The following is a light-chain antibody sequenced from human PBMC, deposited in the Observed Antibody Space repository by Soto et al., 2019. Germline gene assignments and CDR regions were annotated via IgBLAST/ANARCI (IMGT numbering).Light chain of an antibody. CDR2: GAS. V-gene: IGKV3-20*01. CDR3: QQYYNSPLT. Sequence: EIVLTQSPGTLSLSPGERATLSCRASQSVSSSFLAWYQQKPGQAPRLLIYGASSRATGIPDRFSGSGSGTDFNLTISRLEPEDFEVYYCQQYYNSPLTFGGGTKVEIK. CDR1: QSVSSSF. J-gene: IGKJ4*01.